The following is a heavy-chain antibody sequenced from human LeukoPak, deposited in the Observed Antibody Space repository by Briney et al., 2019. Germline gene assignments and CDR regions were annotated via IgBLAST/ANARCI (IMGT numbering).Heavy chain of an antibody. Sequence: PGGPLRPSCSASGFIFNNYGLMWVRQAPGKGLEWVSAISNDGGGTTYADFVKGRFTISRDNSKNTLSLQMNSLRPEDTALYYCAKGNSGYFADLWGQGTVVTVSS. J-gene: IGHJ5*02. CDR1: GFIFNNYG. D-gene: IGHD3-22*01. CDR2: ISNDGGGT. CDR3: AKGNSGYFADL. V-gene: IGHV3-23*01.